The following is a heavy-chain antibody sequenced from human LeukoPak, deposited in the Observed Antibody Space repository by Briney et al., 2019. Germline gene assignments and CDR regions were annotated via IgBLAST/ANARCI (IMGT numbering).Heavy chain of an antibody. CDR1: GGSISSYY. V-gene: IGHV4-59*01. Sequence: PSETLSLTCTVSGGSISSYYWSWIRQPPGKGLEWIGYIYYSGSTNYNPSLKSRVTISVDTSKNQFSLKLSSVTAADTAVYYCARDPRGYDFWSGSDAWFDPWGQGTLVTVSS. J-gene: IGHJ5*02. D-gene: IGHD3-3*01. CDR2: IYYSGST. CDR3: ARDPRGYDFWSGSDAWFDP.